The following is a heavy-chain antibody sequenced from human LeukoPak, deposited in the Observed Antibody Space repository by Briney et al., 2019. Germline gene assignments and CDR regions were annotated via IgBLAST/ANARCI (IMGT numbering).Heavy chain of an antibody. D-gene: IGHD3-3*01. CDR3: ARRFWSGYSDY. Sequence: ASVKVSCKASRYTFTGYYMHWVRQAPGQGLEWMGRINPNSGVTDYAQKFQGRVTMTRDTSISTAYMELSRLRSDDTAVYYCARRFWSGYSDYWGQGTLVTVSS. J-gene: IGHJ4*02. V-gene: IGHV1-2*06. CDR2: INPNSGVT. CDR1: RYTFTGYY.